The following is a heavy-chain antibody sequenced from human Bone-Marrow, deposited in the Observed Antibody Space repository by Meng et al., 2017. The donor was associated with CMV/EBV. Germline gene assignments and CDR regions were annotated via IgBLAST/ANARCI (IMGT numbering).Heavy chain of an antibody. CDR3: ARTSRGYGGSYLH. Sequence: FSGFSLSISGLVVGWVRQPPGKALEWLALIYWDDDTRYSPSLKSRLTITKDSFRKQVVLQMTNMDPADTATYYCARTSRGYGGSYLHWGQGTLVTVSS. CDR2: IYWDDDT. J-gene: IGHJ4*02. D-gene: IGHD1-26*01. V-gene: IGHV2-5*02. CDR1: GFSLSISGLV.